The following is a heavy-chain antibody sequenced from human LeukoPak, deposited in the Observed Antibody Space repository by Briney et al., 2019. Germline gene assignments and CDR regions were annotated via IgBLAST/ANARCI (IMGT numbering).Heavy chain of an antibody. CDR2: TRNKANSHTT. Sequence: GGSLRLSCAASGFTFSDQYMDWVRQAPGKGLEWVARTRNKANSHTTEYAASVKGRFTISRDVSKNSLYLQMNSLKTEDTAVYYCTRSSDSSGYRAFDIWGQGTMVTVSS. CDR1: GFTFSDQY. CDR3: TRSSDSSGYRAFDI. J-gene: IGHJ3*02. V-gene: IGHV3-72*01. D-gene: IGHD3-22*01.